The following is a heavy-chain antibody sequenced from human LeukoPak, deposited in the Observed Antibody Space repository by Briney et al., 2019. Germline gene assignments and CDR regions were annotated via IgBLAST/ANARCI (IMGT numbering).Heavy chain of an antibody. J-gene: IGHJ4*02. Sequence: XISWVRQAPGXGLEGMGWISAYNGNTNYAQKLQGRVTMTTDTSTSTAYMELRSLRSDDTAVYHCARDGRFGELSDYWGQGTLVTVSS. V-gene: IGHV1-18*01. D-gene: IGHD3-10*01. CDR2: ISAYNGNT. CDR3: ARDGRFGELSDY. CDR1: X.